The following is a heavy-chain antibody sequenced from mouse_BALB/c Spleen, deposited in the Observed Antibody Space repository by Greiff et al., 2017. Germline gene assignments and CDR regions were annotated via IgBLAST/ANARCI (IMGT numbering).Heavy chain of an antibody. CDR1: GYAFTNYL. D-gene: IGHD2-3*01. Sequence: QVQLKESGAELVRPGTSVKVSCKASGYAFTNYLIEWVKQRPGQGLEWIGVINPGSGGTNYNEKFKGKATLTADKSSSTAYMQLSSLTSDDSAVYFCAREGDGYLYAMDYWGQGTSVTVSS. J-gene: IGHJ4*01. CDR3: AREGDGYLYAMDY. V-gene: IGHV1-54*01. CDR2: INPGSGGT.